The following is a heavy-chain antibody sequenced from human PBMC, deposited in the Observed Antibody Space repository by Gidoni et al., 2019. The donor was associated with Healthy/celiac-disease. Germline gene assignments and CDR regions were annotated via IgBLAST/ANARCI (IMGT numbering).Heavy chain of an antibody. D-gene: IGHD1-1*01. CDR2: INPSGGST. V-gene: IGHV1-46*01. CDR3: ATYNGGNWFDP. J-gene: IGHJ5*02. Sequence: QVQLVQSGAEVKKPGASVKVSCKASGYTFTSYYMHWARQAPGQGLEWMGIINPSGGSTSYAQKFQGRVTMTRDTSTSTVYMELSSLRSEDTAVYYCATYNGGNWFDPWGQGTLVTVSS. CDR1: GYTFTSYY.